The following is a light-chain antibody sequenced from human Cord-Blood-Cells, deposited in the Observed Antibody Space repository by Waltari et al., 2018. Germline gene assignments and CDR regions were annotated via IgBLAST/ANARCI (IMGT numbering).Light chain of an antibody. Sequence: QSALTQPASVSGSSGQSITISCTGTSSDVGSYNLVSWYQQHPGKAPKLMIYEVSKRPSGVSNRFSGSKSGNTASLTISGLQAEDEADYYCCSYAGSVVFGGWTKLTVL. CDR1: SSDVGSYNL. CDR3: CSYAGSVV. CDR2: EVS. V-gene: IGLV2-23*02. J-gene: IGLJ2*01.